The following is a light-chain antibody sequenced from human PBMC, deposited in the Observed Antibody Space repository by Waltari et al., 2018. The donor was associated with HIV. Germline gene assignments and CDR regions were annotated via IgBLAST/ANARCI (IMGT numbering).Light chain of an antibody. CDR2: INSDGSH. Sequence: QVVLTQSPSASASLGASVKPTCTLSSGYSNHAIAWHQQQSEKGPRYLMKINSDGSHNKGDGIPDRFSGSSSGAERYLTISSLQSEDEADYYCLTWDTGIGVFGGGTKLTVL. CDR1: SGYSNHA. J-gene: IGLJ2*01. V-gene: IGLV4-69*01. CDR3: LTWDTGIGV.